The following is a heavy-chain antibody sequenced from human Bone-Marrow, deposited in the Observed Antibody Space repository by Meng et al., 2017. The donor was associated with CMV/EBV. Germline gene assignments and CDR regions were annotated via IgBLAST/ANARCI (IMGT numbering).Heavy chain of an antibody. CDR2: IIPILGTA. CDR1: GGTFSSYT. CDR3: ARTDLVVTPRGRGYYFDY. Sequence: SVKVSCKASGGTFSSYTISWVRQAPGQGLEWMGRIIPILGTANYAQKFQGRVTITTDESTSTAYMELSSLRSEDTAVYYCARTDLVVTPRGRGYYFDYWGQGTLVTVPS. D-gene: IGHD2-15*01. V-gene: IGHV1-69*16. J-gene: IGHJ4*02.